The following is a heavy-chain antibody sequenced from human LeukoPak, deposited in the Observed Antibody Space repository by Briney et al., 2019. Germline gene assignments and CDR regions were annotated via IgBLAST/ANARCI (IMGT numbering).Heavy chain of an antibody. CDR2: INHSGST. CDR3: ARGLDACSGGSCYGWSWDY. D-gene: IGHD2-15*01. Sequence: SETLSLTCAVYGGSFSGYYWSWIRQPPGKGLEWIGEINHSGSTNYNPSLKSRVTTSVDTSKNQFSLKLSSVTAADTAVYYCARGLDACSGGSCYGWSWDYWGQGTLVTVSS. J-gene: IGHJ4*02. CDR1: GGSFSGYY. V-gene: IGHV4-34*01.